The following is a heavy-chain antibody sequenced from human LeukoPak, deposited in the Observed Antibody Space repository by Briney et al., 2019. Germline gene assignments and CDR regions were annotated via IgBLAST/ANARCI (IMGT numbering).Heavy chain of an antibody. J-gene: IGHJ4*02. D-gene: IGHD3-16*01. V-gene: IGHV3-23*01. CDR2: ISGSGVST. CDR3: VRGAGGMDY. Sequence: GGSLRLSCAASGFTFSSYAMFWVRQAPGKGLEWVSAISGSGVSTYYADSVKGRFTISRDNSKNTLYLQMNSLRDEDTAVYYCVRGAGGMDYWGQGALVTVSS. CDR1: GFTFSSYA.